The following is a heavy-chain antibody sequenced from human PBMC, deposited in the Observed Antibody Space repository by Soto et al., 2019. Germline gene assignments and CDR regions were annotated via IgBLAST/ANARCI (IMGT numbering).Heavy chain of an antibody. CDR2: IITLFGIT. J-gene: IGHJ4*02. Sequence: QVQLVQSGAEVKKPGSSVKVSCKASGGIFNRYSVSWVRQAPGQGLEWMGRIITLFGITNYAQKFQGRVMITADKSTNTAYMEVNGLRSADTSLYYCATFYGGDCTTTTCYGDFDYWGQGPLVTVTS. CDR1: GGIFNRYS. V-gene: IGHV1-69*02. D-gene: IGHD2-2*01. CDR3: ATFYGGDCTTTTCYGDFDY.